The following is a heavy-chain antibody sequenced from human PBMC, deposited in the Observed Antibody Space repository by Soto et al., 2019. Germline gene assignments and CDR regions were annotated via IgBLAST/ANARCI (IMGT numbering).Heavy chain of an antibody. V-gene: IGHV3-48*02. D-gene: IGHD2-2*02. J-gene: IGHJ6*02. CDR1: GFTFSSYG. CDR2: ISGSSTTI. CDR3: ARAFGVGYCSSTSCYRGYYYYYGMDV. Sequence: GGSLRLSCAASGFTFSSYGMTWVRQAPGKGLEWVSYISGSSTTIYYADSVKGRFTISRDNAKNSLYLQMNSLRDEDTAVYYCARAFGVGYCSSTSCYRGYYYYYGMDVWGQGTTVTVSS.